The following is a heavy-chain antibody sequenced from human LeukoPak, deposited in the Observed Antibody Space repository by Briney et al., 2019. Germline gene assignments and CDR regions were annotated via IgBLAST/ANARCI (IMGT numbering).Heavy chain of an antibody. CDR2: ISNSGSFK. V-gene: IGHV3-11*03. D-gene: IGHD4-17*01. CDR1: GFTFSYYY. Sequence: GESLKISCAASGFTFSYYYMSWIRQAPGKGLEWVPYISNSGSFKNYADSVKGRFTISRDNAKNSVYLQMNSLRVDDTAVYYCAGPGDFGDGRDPAHNWFDPWGQGTLVTVSS. CDR3: AGPGDFGDGRDPAHNWFDP. J-gene: IGHJ5*02.